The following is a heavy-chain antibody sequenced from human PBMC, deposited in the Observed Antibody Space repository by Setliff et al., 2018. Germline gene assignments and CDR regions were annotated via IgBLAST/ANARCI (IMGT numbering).Heavy chain of an antibody. J-gene: IGHJ5*02. CDR2: LYHSGTT. V-gene: IGHV4-38-2*01. D-gene: IGHD2-2*02. CDR3: VRHLSHCTMTTCYNNWFDP. Sequence: PSETLSLTCAVSGFSITSGYYWGWIRQAPGKGLEWIGSLYHSGTTYYNPSLKRRVTISLDTSKNHFSLNLNSVTAADTAVYFCVRHLSHCTMTTCYNNWFDPWGQGTLVTVSS. CDR1: GFSITSGYY.